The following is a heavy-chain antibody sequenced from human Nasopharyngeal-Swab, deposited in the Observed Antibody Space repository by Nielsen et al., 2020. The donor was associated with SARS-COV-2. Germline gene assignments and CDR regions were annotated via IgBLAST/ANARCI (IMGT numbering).Heavy chain of an antibody. J-gene: IGHJ6*02. CDR3: ARGSDYDFWSGYYYGMDV. CDR2: INHSGST. D-gene: IGHD3-3*01. Sequence: RQAPGKGLEWIGEINHSGSTNYNPSLKSRVTISVDTSKNQFSLKLSSVTAADTAVYYCARGSDYDFWSGYYYGMDVWGQGTTVTVSS. V-gene: IGHV4-34*01.